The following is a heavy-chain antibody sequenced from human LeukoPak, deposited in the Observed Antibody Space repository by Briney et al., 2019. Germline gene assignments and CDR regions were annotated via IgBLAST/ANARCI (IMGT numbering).Heavy chain of an antibody. CDR2: IRYDGSNK. V-gene: IGHV3-30*02. Sequence: GGSLRLSCAASGFTFGSYGMHWVRQAPGKGLEWVAFIRYDGSNKYYADSVKGRFTISRDNSKNTLYLQMNSLRAEDTAVYYCAKAGDYITGFDPWGQGTLVTVSS. CDR3: AKAGDYITGFDP. D-gene: IGHD4-17*01. CDR1: GFTFGSYG. J-gene: IGHJ5*02.